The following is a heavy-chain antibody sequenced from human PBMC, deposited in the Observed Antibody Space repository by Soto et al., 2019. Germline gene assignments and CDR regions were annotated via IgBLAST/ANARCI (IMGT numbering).Heavy chain of an antibody. J-gene: IGHJ6*02. V-gene: IGHV3-53*01. D-gene: IGHD3-22*01. CDR2: IYSGGST. CDR1: GFTVSSNY. Sequence: GGSLRLSCAASGFTVSSNYMSWVRQAPGKGLEWVSVIYSGGSTYYADSVKGRFTISRDNSKNTLYLQMNSLRAEDTAVYYCASQGRGVTMIAPGGMDVWGQGTTVTVSS. CDR3: ASQGRGVTMIAPGGMDV.